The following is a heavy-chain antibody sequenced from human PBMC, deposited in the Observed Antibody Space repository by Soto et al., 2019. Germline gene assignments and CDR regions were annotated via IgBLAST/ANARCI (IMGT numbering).Heavy chain of an antibody. CDR3: ARESLGYCSGGSCYSPYYFDY. CDR1: GGTFSSYA. CDR2: IIPIFGTA. J-gene: IGHJ4*02. V-gene: IGHV1-69*01. Sequence: QVQLVQSGAEVQKPGSSVKVSCKASGGTFSSYAISWVRQAPGQGLEWMGGIIPIFGTANYAQKFQGRVTITADESTSTAYMELSSLRSEDTAVYYCARESLGYCSGGSCYSPYYFDYWGQGTLVTVSS. D-gene: IGHD2-15*01.